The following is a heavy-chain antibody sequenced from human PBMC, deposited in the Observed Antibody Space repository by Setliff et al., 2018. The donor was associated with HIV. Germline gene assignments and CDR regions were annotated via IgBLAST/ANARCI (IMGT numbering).Heavy chain of an antibody. CDR3: ARGAYYDILTAYFSYFDL. CDR1: GGSISSGGYY. CDR2: IYYSGST. Sequence: LSLTCTVSGGSISSGGYYWSWIRQHPGKGLEWIGYIYYSGSTYYNPSLKSRVTMSLDTSKNQFSLKLRSVTAADTAVYYCARGAYYDILTAYFSYFDLWGRGTLVTVSS. D-gene: IGHD3-9*01. J-gene: IGHJ2*01. V-gene: IGHV4-31*02.